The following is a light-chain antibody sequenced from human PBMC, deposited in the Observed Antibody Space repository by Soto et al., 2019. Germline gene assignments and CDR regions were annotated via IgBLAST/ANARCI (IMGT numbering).Light chain of an antibody. J-gene: IGLJ1*01. V-gene: IGLV2-14*02. Sequence: QSALTQPASVSGSPGQSITISCTGTSSDVGSYNLVSWYQHYPGKAPNLMIYGDTKRPSGVSNRFSGSKSGNTASLTISGLQAEDEADYYCSSYTSSSTRVFGTGTKVTVL. CDR3: SSYTSSSTRV. CDR2: GDT. CDR1: SSDVGSYNL.